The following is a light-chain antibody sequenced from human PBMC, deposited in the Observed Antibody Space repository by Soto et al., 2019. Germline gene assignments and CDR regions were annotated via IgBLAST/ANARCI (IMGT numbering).Light chain of an antibody. V-gene: IGKV3-20*01. J-gene: IGKJ4*01. CDR3: QQYGSSPLT. CDR2: GAS. Sequence: IVLTQSPGTLSLSPGERATLSCRASQSVYSDFLAWYQQKPGQAPRLLIYGASSRATGIPDRFSGSGSGTDFTLTISRLEPEDFASYYCQQYGSSPLTLGGGTKVEIK. CDR1: QSVYSDF.